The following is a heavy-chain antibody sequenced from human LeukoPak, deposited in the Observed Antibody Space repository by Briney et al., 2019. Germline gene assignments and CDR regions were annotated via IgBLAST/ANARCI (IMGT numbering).Heavy chain of an antibody. D-gene: IGHD6-13*01. CDR2: ISSSNSYI. Sequence: PGGSLRLSCAASGFTFITYTMNWVRQAPGKGLEWVSSISSSNSYIFYADSVKGRFTISRDNAKNSLYLQMNSLRAEDTAVYYCARDIPIAAAGFGYWGQGTLVTVSS. CDR1: GFTFITYT. J-gene: IGHJ4*02. CDR3: ARDIPIAAAGFGY. V-gene: IGHV3-21*01.